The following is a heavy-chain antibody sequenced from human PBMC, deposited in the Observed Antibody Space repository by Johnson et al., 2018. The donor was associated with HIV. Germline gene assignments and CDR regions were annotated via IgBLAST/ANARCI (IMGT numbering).Heavy chain of an antibody. D-gene: IGHD2-15*01. J-gene: IGHJ3*02. CDR3: SIGDIVVVIGAILLPLHDAFDI. CDR2: ISYDGSNK. CDR1: GFTFSSYA. Sequence: QVQLVESGGGVVQPGRSLRLSCAASGFTFSSYAMHWVRQAPGTGLEWVAVISYDGSNKYYADSVKGRFTISKAKSKNTLYLQMNSLKTEETDVYYCSIGDIVVVIGAILLPLHDAFDIWGQGTMVTVSS. V-gene: IGHV3-30*04.